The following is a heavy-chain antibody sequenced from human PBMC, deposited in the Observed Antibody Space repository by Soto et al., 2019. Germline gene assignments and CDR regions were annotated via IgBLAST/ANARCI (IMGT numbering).Heavy chain of an antibody. Sequence: EVQMVQSGGDLVKPGGSLRLSCVTSGFMFSSAWMNWVRQAPGKGLEWVARIKTNGDGETRDYAAPVKGRFTISRDDSKKTVYLQMNSLRAEDTAVYYCVEGWNDFWGQGNLVTVSS. J-gene: IGHJ4*02. CDR2: IKTNGDGETR. D-gene: IGHD1-1*01. V-gene: IGHV3-15*01. CDR1: GFMFSSAW. CDR3: VEGWNDF.